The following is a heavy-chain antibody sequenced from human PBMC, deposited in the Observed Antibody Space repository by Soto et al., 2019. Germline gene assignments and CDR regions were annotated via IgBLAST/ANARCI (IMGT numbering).Heavy chain of an antibody. D-gene: IGHD2-8*02. Sequence: PSETLSLTCSVSGGSIGGGDYYWTWIRQPPGTGLEWIGEINHSGSTNYNPSLKSRVTISVDTSKNQFSLKLTSVTAADTAVYYCARDKITGLFDYWGQGTLVTVSS. CDR3: ARDKITGLFDY. CDR2: INHSGST. V-gene: IGHV4-39*07. J-gene: IGHJ4*02. CDR1: GGSIGGGDYY.